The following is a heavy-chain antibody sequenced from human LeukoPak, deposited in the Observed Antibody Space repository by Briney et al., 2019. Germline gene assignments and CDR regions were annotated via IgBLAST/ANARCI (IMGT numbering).Heavy chain of an antibody. D-gene: IGHD2-2*01. CDR3: ARELEYCSSTSCAGYMDV. Sequence: GSSVKVSCKASGGTFSSYAISWVRQAPGQGLEWMGGIIPIFGTANYAQKFQGRVTITADESTSTAYMELSSLRSEDTAVYYCARELEYCSSTSCAGYMDVWGKGTTVTVSS. V-gene: IGHV1-69*01. CDR2: IIPIFGTA. J-gene: IGHJ6*03. CDR1: GGTFSSYA.